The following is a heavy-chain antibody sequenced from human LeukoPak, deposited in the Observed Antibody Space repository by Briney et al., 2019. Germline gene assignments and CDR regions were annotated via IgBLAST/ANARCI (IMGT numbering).Heavy chain of an antibody. D-gene: IGHD6-19*01. CDR1: GGSISSYY. CDR3: ARDLVDGTGFDY. J-gene: IGHJ4*02. Sequence: SETLSLTCTVSGGSISSYYWSWIRRPPGKGLEWIGYIYYSGSTNYNPSLKSRVTISVDTSKNQFSLKLSSVTAADTAVYYCARDLVDGTGFDYWGQGTLVTVSS. V-gene: IGHV4-59*01. CDR2: IYYSGST.